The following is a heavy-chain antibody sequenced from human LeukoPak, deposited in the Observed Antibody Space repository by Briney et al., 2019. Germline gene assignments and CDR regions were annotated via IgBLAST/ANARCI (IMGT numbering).Heavy chain of an antibody. CDR1: GGTFSSYA. CDR2: IIPIFGTA. CDR3: ARGELGSANWFDP. V-gene: IGHV1-69*06. D-gene: IGHD3-10*01. Sequence: SVKVSCKASGGTFSSYAISWVRQAPGQGLEWMGGIIPIFGTANYAQKFQGRVTITADKSTSTVYMELSGLRSEDTAVYYCARGELGSANWFDPWGQGTLVTVSS. J-gene: IGHJ5*02.